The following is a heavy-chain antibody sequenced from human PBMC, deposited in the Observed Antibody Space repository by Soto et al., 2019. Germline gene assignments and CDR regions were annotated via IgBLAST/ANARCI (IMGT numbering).Heavy chain of an antibody. D-gene: IGHD3-3*01. J-gene: IGHJ6*03. V-gene: IGHV4-39*01. Sequence: SETLSLTCTVSGGSISSSSYYWGWIRQPPGKGLEWIGRIYYSGSTYYNPSLKSRVTISVYTSKNQFSLKLSSVTAADTSVYYCARLPAYDFWSGYYYMDAWGKGTTVTVSS. CDR2: IYYSGST. CDR3: ARLPAYDFWSGYYYMDA. CDR1: GGSISSSSYY.